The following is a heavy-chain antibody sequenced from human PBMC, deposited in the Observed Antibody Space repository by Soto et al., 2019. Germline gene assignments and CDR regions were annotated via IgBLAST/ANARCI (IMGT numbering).Heavy chain of an antibody. J-gene: IGHJ4*02. CDR3: AKVRVAVATKDYFDH. V-gene: IGHV3-23*01. D-gene: IGHD5-12*01. Sequence: GGSLRLSCEASGFTFSTYAMSWVRQAPGKGLEWVTTISAGGGTTYYADSVKGRFTISRDGSKNTLYLQMDSLRAEDTAVYYCAKVRVAVATKDYFDHWGQGTLVTVSS. CDR1: GFTFSTYA. CDR2: ISAGGGTT.